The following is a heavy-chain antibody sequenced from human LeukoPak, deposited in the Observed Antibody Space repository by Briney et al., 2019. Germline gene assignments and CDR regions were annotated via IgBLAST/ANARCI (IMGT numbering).Heavy chain of an antibody. J-gene: IGHJ6*04. D-gene: IGHD6-19*01. Sequence: PAETLSLTCAVYGGSFSGYYWSWIRQPPGKGLEWIGEINHSGSTNYNPSLKSRVPISVDTSKNQFSLKLSSVTAADTAVYYCASHSIAVFYYYYGMAVWGEGTTVTVSS. CDR3: ASHSIAVFYYYYGMAV. CDR1: GGSFSGYY. V-gene: IGHV4-34*01. CDR2: INHSGST.